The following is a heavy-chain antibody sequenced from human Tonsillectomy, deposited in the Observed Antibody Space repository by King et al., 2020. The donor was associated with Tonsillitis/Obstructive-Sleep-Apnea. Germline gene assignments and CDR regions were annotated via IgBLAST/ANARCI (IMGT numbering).Heavy chain of an antibody. V-gene: IGHV1-18*01. J-gene: IGHJ6*03. D-gene: IGHD2-2*01. CDR1: GYTFTTYG. Sequence: VQLVESGAEVKKPGASVKVSCKASGYTFTTYGISWVRQAPGQGPEWMGWISSNNGHTDYAQKLQGRVTMTTDTSTRTAYMELRSLTSDDTAVYYCVQMAPEIVPAAQPYYYWYYYRNVWGRGTTVTVSS. CDR2: ISSNNGHT. CDR3: VQMAPEIVPAAQPYYYWYYYRNV.